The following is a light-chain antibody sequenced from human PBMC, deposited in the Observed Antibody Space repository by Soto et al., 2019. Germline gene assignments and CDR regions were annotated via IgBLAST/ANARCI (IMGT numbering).Light chain of an antibody. CDR2: DVS. CDR3: SSYKSSSTLVV. Sequence: QSVLTQPASVSGSPGQSITISCTGTSSDVGGYNYVSWYQQHPGKAPKLMIYDVSNRTSGVSNRFSGSKSGNTASLTISWLQAEDEADYDCSSYKSSSTLVVFGTGTKVTV. J-gene: IGLJ1*01. V-gene: IGLV2-14*01. CDR1: SSDVGGYNY.